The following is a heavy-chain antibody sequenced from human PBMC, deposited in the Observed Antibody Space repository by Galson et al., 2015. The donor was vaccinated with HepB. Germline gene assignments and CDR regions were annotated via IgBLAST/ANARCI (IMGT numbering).Heavy chain of an antibody. J-gene: IGHJ5*01. Sequence: SVKVSCKASGYIFNNYAMNWVRQAPGQGLEWMGWINTKTGNPTYAPGFTGRFVFSLDTSVTTAYLQISSLKAEDNAVYYCARTPYYGSGTYYNVWFDSWGQVTLVTVSS. CDR2: INTKTGNP. D-gene: IGHD3-10*01. CDR1: GYIFNNYA. V-gene: IGHV7-4-1*02. CDR3: ARTPYYGSGTYYNVWFDS.